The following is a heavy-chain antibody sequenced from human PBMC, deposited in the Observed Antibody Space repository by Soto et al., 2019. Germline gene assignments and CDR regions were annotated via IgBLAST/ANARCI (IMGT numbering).Heavy chain of an antibody. CDR2: ISYDGSNK. D-gene: IGHD6-19*01. Sequence: GGSLRLSCAASGFTFSSYGMHWVRQAPGKGLEWVAVISYDGSNKYYADSVKGRFTISRDNSKNTLYLQMNSLRAEDTAVYYCAKDHSSGWLGTFDYWGQGTLVTVSS. CDR1: GFTFSSYG. V-gene: IGHV3-30*18. J-gene: IGHJ4*02. CDR3: AKDHSSGWLGTFDY.